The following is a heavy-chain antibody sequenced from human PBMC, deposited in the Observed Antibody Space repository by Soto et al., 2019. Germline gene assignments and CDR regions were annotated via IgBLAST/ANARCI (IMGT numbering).Heavy chain of an antibody. CDR3: AKEVPIDYYDSSGYYPPPRVYMDV. J-gene: IGHJ6*02. CDR1: GFTFSSYA. V-gene: IGHV3-23*01. CDR2: ISGSGGST. Sequence: PGGSLRLSCAASGFTFSSYAMSWVRQAPGKGLEWVSAISGSGGSTYYADSVKGRFTISRDNSKNTLYLQMNSLRAEDTAVYYCAKEVPIDYYDSSGYYPPPRVYMDVWGQGTTVTVSS. D-gene: IGHD3-22*01.